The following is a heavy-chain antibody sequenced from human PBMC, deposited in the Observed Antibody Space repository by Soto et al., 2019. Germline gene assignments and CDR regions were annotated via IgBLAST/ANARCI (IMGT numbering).Heavy chain of an antibody. Sequence: SETLSLTCAVSGGSISSGGYSWGWIRQPPGKGLEWIGYIYHSGSTYYNPSLKSRVTISVDRSKNQFSLKLSSVTAADTAVYYCARVPVYWGQGTLVTVSS. J-gene: IGHJ4*02. CDR1: GGSISSGGYS. CDR3: ARVPVY. V-gene: IGHV4-30-2*01. CDR2: IYHSGST.